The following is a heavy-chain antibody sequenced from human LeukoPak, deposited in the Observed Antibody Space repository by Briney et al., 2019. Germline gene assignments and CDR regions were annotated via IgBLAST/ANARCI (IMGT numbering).Heavy chain of an antibody. J-gene: IGHJ3*01. CDR2: LSDGGSHE. CDR1: GFTFSSYW. D-gene: IGHD4-11*01. Sequence: GGSLRLSCAASGFTFSSYWMSWVRQAPGKGLEWVAVLSDGGSHEWFADSVKGRFTISRDNSKSTLYLQMNSLRVEDTAVYYCAKEGAVNAKYAFDLWGQGTVVTVSS. V-gene: IGHV3-30*18. CDR3: AKEGAVNAKYAFDL.